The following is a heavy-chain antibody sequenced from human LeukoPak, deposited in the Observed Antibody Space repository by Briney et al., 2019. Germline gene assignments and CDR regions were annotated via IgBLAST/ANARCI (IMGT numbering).Heavy chain of an antibody. D-gene: IGHD1-14*01. Sequence: SGGSLRLSCAASGFTFSHHWMHWVRQAPGKGLVWVSHISSDESSTTYAGSVKGRFTISRDNRKNTLYLQMNSLRVEDTAMYYCTRNPDGRNWFDPWGQGTLVTVSS. CDR2: ISSDESST. V-gene: IGHV3-74*01. J-gene: IGHJ5*02. CDR3: TRNPDGRNWFDP. CDR1: GFTFSHHW.